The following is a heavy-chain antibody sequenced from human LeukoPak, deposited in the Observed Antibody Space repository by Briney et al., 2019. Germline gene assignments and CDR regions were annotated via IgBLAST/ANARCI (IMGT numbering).Heavy chain of an antibody. Sequence: SETLSLTCAVSGYSISSGYYWGWIRQPPGKGREWIGSIYHSGSTYYTPSLKSRVTISVHTSKDQFSLKLSSVTAADTAVYYCARHPVVPAAMNYWGQGTLVTVSS. D-gene: IGHD2-2*01. CDR2: IYHSGST. V-gene: IGHV4-38-2*01. CDR3: ARHPVVPAAMNY. J-gene: IGHJ4*02. CDR1: GYSISSGYY.